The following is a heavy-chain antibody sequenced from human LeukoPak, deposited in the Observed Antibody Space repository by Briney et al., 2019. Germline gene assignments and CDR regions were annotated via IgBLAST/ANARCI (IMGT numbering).Heavy chain of an antibody. CDR1: GFTFSDYS. J-gene: IGHJ4*02. CDR2: IDSTSTYI. CDR3: ARAPRWELPSH. Sequence: PGGSLRLSCAASGFTFSDYSVNWVRQAPGKGLEWVSSIDSTSTYIYYADSVKGRFTISRDNAKNSLFLQMNSLRAEDTAVYYCARAPRWELPSHWGQGTLVTVSS. V-gene: IGHV3-21*01. D-gene: IGHD1-26*01.